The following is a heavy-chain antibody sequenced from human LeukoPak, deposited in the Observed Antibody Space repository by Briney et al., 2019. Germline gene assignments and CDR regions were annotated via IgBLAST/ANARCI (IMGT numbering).Heavy chain of an antibody. Sequence: ASVKVSCKASGYTFTSYGISWVRQAPGQGLEWMGWISAYNGNTNYAQKLQGRVTMTTDTSTSTAYMELRSLRSDDTAVYYCAIDSYGAVAGTCDYWGQGTLVTVSS. CDR1: GYTFTSYG. J-gene: IGHJ4*02. D-gene: IGHD6-19*01. CDR3: AIDSYGAVAGTCDY. V-gene: IGHV1-18*01. CDR2: ISAYNGNT.